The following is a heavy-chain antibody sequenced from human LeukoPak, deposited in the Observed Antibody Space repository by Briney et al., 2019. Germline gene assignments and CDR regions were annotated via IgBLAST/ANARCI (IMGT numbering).Heavy chain of an antibody. CDR3: ARDLREFARRFDS. CDR1: GGSISSYY. D-gene: IGHD3-10*01. Sequence: PSETLSLTCTVSGGSISSYYWSWIRQPPGKGLEWIGYIYYSGSTNYNPSLKSRVTISVDTSKNQLSLKLSSVTAADTAVYYCARDLREFARRFDSWGQGTLVTVSS. V-gene: IGHV4-59*12. J-gene: IGHJ4*02. CDR2: IYYSGST.